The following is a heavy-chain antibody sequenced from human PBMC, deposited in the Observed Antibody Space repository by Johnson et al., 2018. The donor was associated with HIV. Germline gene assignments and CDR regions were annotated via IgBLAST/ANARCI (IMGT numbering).Heavy chain of an antibody. J-gene: IGHJ3*02. CDR2: ISSSGRTI. Sequence: QVQLVESGGGLVKPGGSLRLSCAASGFTFSDYYMSWIRQAPGQGLEWVSSISSSGRTIYYADSVKGRFTISRDNAKNTLYLQMNSLRAEDTAVYYCARGLRWSSGVDGYAFDIWGQGTMVTVSS. CDR1: GFTFSDYY. D-gene: IGHD6-19*01. CDR3: ARGLRWSSGVDGYAFDI. V-gene: IGHV3-11*04.